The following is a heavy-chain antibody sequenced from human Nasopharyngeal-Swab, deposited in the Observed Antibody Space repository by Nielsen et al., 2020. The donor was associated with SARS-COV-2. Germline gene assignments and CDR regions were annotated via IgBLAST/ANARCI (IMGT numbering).Heavy chain of an antibody. CDR2: VTSSGSST. J-gene: IGHJ4*02. Sequence: GESLKISCAASGFAFSNYAMSWVRQAPGKGLEWVSTVTSSGSSTYYADSVKGRFTISRDNSKNTLYLQMGSLRAEDTAVYYCALPTWALRPFDLLLHFWGQGTVVTVSS. CDR3: ALPTWALRPFDLLLHF. D-gene: IGHD3-9*01. CDR1: GFAFSNYA. V-gene: IGHV3-23*01.